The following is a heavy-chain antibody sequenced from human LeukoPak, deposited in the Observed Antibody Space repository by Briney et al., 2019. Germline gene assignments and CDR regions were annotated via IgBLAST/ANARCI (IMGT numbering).Heavy chain of an antibody. CDR3: ARDLDCSSTCCYDY. V-gene: IGHV1-18*01. CDR1: GYTFTSYG. CDR2: ISACNGNT. Sequence: GASVKLFCKASGYTFTSYGISWVRQAPGQGLEWMGWISACNGNTKYAQKLQGKVTMTTDTSTSTAYMELRSLRSDDSAVYYCARDLDCSSTCCYDYWGQGTLVTVSS. D-gene: IGHD2-2*01. J-gene: IGHJ4*02.